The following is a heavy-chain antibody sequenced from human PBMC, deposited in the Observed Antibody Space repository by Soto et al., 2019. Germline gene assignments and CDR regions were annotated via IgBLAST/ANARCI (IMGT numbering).Heavy chain of an antibody. D-gene: IGHD3-3*01. CDR1: GFTFSDYY. Sequence: GGSLRLSCAASGFTFSDYYMSWIRQAPGKGLEWVSYISSSSSYTNYADSVKGRFTICRDNTKNSLYLQMNSLRVEDTAVYYCAREVRVRGFAFDIWGQGTMVTVSS. V-gene: IGHV3-11*06. J-gene: IGHJ3*02. CDR2: ISSSSSYT. CDR3: AREVRVRGFAFDI.